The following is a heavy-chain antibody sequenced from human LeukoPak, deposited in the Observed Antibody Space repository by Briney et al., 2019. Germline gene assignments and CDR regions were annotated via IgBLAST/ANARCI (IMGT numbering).Heavy chain of an antibody. CDR1: GFTISSDG. D-gene: IGHD1-26*01. CDR3: AKNLLGSEAFSWYFDL. Sequence: GGSLRLSCAASGFTISSDGMSWVRQAPGKGLEWVSSISASGDGTVYADSVKGRVTISRDNCKNTLYLQMHSLRAEDTAVYSCAKNLLGSEAFSWYFDLWGRGTLVTVSS. V-gene: IGHV3-23*01. CDR2: ISASGDGT. J-gene: IGHJ2*01.